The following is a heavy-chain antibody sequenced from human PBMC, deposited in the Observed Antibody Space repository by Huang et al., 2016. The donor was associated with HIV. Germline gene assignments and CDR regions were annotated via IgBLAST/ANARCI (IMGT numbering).Heavy chain of an antibody. V-gene: IGHV1-69*01. CDR2: IIPIVGTA. CDR1: GGTFSSYA. Sequence: QVQLVQSGAEVKKPGSSVKVSCKASGGTFSSYAISWVRQAPGQGLEWMGRIIPIVGTANYAQKCQGRVTITADESTSTAYMELSSLRSEDTAVYYCARVESRRYYDSSGYYYWGQGTLVTVSS. D-gene: IGHD3-22*01. J-gene: IGHJ4*02. CDR3: ARVESRRYYDSSGYYY.